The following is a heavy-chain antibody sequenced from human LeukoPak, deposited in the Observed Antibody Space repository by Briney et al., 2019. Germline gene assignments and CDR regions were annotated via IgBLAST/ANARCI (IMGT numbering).Heavy chain of an antibody. Sequence: GGSLRLSCAASGFTFSSYAMSWVRQAPGKGLEWVSAISSNGGSTYYANSVKGRFTISRDNSKNTLYLQMGSLRAEDMAVYYCARAAHSGDFWSGYVDYWGQGTLVTVSS. D-gene: IGHD3-3*01. CDR2: ISSNGGST. J-gene: IGHJ4*02. V-gene: IGHV3-64*01. CDR3: ARAAHSGDFWSGYVDY. CDR1: GFTFSSYA.